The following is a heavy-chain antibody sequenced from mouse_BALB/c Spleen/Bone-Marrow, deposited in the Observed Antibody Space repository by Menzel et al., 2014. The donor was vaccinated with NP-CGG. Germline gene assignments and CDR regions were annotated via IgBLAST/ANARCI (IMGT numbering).Heavy chain of an antibody. Sequence: DVQLQESGPELVKPGASMKMSCKASGYSFTGYTMNWVKQSHGKNLEWIGLINPYNGGTSYNQKFKGKATLTVDESSSTAYMELLSLTSEDSAVYYCARWDYYGYAMDYWGQGTSVTVSS. CDR2: INPYNGGT. J-gene: IGHJ4*01. CDR3: ARWDYYGYAMDY. CDR1: GYSFTGYT. V-gene: IGHV1-18*01. D-gene: IGHD1-1*01.